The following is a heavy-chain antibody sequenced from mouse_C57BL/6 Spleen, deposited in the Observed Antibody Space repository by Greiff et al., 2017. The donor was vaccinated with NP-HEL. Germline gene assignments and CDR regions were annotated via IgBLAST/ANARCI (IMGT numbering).Heavy chain of an antibody. V-gene: IGHV1-53*01. Sequence: QVQLKQPGTELVKPGASVKLSCKASGYTFTSYWMHWVKQRPGQGLEWIGNINPSNGGTNYNEKFKSKATLTVDKSSSTAYMQLSSLTSEDSAVYYCARSSLYYDYDLYYFDYWGQGTTLTVSS. CDR2: INPSNGGT. D-gene: IGHD2-4*01. CDR1: GYTFTSYW. J-gene: IGHJ2*01. CDR3: ARSSLYYDYDLYYFDY.